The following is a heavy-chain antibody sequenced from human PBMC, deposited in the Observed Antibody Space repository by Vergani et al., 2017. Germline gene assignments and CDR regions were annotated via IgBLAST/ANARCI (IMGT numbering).Heavy chain of an antibody. CDR3: AKDVLVGATPGCWDY. D-gene: IGHD1-26*01. J-gene: IGHJ4*02. CDR1: GFTFSSYA. CDR2: ISGSGGST. V-gene: IGHV3-23*01. Sequence: EVQLLESGGGLVQPGGSLRLSCAASGFTFSSYAMSWVRQAPGKGLEWVSAISGSGGSTYHADSVKGRFTISRDNSKNTLYLQMNSLRAEDTAIYYCAKDVLVGATPGCWDYWGQGTLVTVSS.